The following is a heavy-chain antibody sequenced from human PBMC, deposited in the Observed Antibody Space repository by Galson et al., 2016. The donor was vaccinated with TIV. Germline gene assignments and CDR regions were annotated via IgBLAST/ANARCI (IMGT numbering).Heavy chain of an antibody. CDR2: ITGGGGSS. J-gene: IGHJ6*02. Sequence: SLRLSCAASGFTFSSYTLTWVRQAPGKGLEWVAAITGGGGSSYYADSVKGRFTISRDNSKKMLYLQLNSLRAEDTAVYYCAKVPSSRFSRYYGIDVWGQGTTVTVAS. CDR3: AKVPSSRFSRYYGIDV. V-gene: IGHV3-23*01. CDR1: GFTFSSYT. D-gene: IGHD6-19*01.